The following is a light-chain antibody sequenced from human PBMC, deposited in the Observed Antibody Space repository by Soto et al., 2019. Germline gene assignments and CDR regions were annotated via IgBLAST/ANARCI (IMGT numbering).Light chain of an antibody. V-gene: IGKV3-20*01. CDR3: QQYVNSLTWT. J-gene: IGKJ1*01. CDR1: QSVSRNY. CDR2: GAS. Sequence: EIVMTQSPATLSVSPWERATLSCRASQSVSRNYLAWYQQKPGQAPRLLIYGASSRATGVPDRFSGSGSGTDFTLTISRLEPEDFAVYYCQQYVNSLTWTFGQGTKVDIK.